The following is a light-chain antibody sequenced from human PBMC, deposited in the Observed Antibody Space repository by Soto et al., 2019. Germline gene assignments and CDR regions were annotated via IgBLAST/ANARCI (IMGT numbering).Light chain of an antibody. Sequence: GARVTISCRASQSVSIWLAWYQQKPGRAPKLLIYKSSILESGVPSRFSGSGSGTEFTLTISSLQPEDFATYYCQQSYSTSITFGQGTRLEIK. CDR3: QQSYSTSIT. V-gene: IGKV1-5*03. CDR1: QSVSIW. J-gene: IGKJ5*01. CDR2: KSS.